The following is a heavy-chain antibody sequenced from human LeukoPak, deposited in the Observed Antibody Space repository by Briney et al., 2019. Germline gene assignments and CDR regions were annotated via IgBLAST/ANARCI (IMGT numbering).Heavy chain of an antibody. CDR3: ARAPRGDSSGYYFLNR. CDR1: GSSFTSYW. D-gene: IGHD3-22*01. V-gene: IGHV5-51*01. J-gene: IGHJ5*02. Sequence: GESLKISCQGSGSSFTSYWIGWVRQMPGKGLEWMGIIYPGESDTRYSTSFQGQVTISADKSISTAHLQWSSLKASDTAMYYCARAPRGDSSGYYFLNRWGQGTLVTVSA. CDR2: IYPGESDT.